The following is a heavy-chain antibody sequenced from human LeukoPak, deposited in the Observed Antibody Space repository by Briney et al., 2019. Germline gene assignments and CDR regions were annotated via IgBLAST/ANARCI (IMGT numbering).Heavy chain of an antibody. Sequence: ASVKVSCKASGYTFTSYGINWVRQAPGQGLEWLGWINTNTGNPTYAQGFTGRFVFSLDTSVNTAYVQISSLKAEDTAVYYCARDWRWLQFGGFDAFDLWGQGTMVIVSS. D-gene: IGHD5-24*01. CDR2: INTNTGNP. J-gene: IGHJ3*01. V-gene: IGHV7-4-1*02. CDR1: GYTFTSYG. CDR3: ARDWRWLQFGGFDAFDL.